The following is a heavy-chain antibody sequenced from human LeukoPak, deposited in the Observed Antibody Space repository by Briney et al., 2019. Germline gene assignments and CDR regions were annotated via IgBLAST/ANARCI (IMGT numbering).Heavy chain of an antibody. J-gene: IGHJ4*02. V-gene: IGHV3-49*04. CDR3: TEGGSGPYDY. Sequence: GGFLRLSCTASGFTFGDYAMSWVRQAPGKGLEWVGFIRSKTYGGTTEYAASVKGRFTISRDDSKSIAYLQMNSLKTDDTAVYYCTEGGSGPYDYWGQGTLVTVSS. CDR1: GFTFGDYA. CDR2: IRSKTYGGTT. D-gene: IGHD2-15*01.